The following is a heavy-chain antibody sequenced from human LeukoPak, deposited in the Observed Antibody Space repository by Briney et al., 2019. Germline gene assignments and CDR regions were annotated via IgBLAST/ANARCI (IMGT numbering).Heavy chain of an antibody. Sequence: SETLSLTCAVYGGSFSGYYWSWIRQPPGNGLEWIGEINHSGSTNYNPSLKSRVTISVDTSKNQFSLKLSSVTAADTAVYYCASLYYDSSGYSKGDYWGQGTLVTVSS. CDR3: ASLYYDSSGYSKGDY. V-gene: IGHV4-34*01. D-gene: IGHD3-22*01. J-gene: IGHJ4*02. CDR2: INHSGST. CDR1: GGSFSGYY.